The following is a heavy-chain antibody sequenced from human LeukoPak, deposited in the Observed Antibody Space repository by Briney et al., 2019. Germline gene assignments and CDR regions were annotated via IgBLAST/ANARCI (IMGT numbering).Heavy chain of an antibody. CDR3: AKDPYYYYDSSGYPNFDY. CDR2: IFPSGGEI. CDR1: GFTFSTFA. V-gene: IGHV3-23*01. D-gene: IGHD3-22*01. Sequence: GGSLMLSCDASGFTFSTFAMIWVRQPPGKGLEWVSSIFPSGGEIHYADSVRGRFTISRDNSKSTLSLQMNSLRAEDTAVYYCAKDPYYYYDSSGYPNFDYWGQGTLVTVSS. J-gene: IGHJ4*02.